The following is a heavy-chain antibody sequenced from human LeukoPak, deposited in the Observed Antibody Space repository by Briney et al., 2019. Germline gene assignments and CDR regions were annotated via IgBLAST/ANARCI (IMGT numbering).Heavy chain of an antibody. V-gene: IGHV4-31*03. CDR3: ARDKCSGGSCLDYYYYGMDV. D-gene: IGHD2-15*01. J-gene: IGHJ6*02. CDR1: GGSINSGGFY. Sequence: PSETLSLTCTVSGGSINSGGFYWSWIRQHPGKGLEWIGYIYYSGSTYYNPSLKSRVTISVDTSKNQFSLRMSSVAAADTAVYYCARDKCSGGSCLDYYYYGMDVWGQGTTVTVSS. CDR2: IYYSGST.